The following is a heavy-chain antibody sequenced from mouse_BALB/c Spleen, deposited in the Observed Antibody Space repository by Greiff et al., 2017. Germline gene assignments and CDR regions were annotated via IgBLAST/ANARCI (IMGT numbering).Heavy chain of an antibody. D-gene: IGHD2-14*01. Sequence: EVQLVESGGGLVKPGGSLKLSCAASGFTFSDYYMYWVRQTPEKRLEWVATISDGGSYTYYPDSVKGRFTISRDNAKNNLYLQMSSLKSEDTAMYYCARDNYRYDYAMDYWGQGTSVPVSS. CDR2: ISDGGSYT. V-gene: IGHV5-4*02. CDR3: ARDNYRYDYAMDY. CDR1: GFTFSDYY. J-gene: IGHJ4*01.